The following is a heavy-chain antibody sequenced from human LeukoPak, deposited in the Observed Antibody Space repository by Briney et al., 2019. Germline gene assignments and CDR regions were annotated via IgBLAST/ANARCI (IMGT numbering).Heavy chain of an antibody. V-gene: IGHV4-31*03. CDR1: GGSISIGGYY. D-gene: IGHD4-11*01. CDR2: IYYSGST. CDR3: ARTDYSNYDYYYYYGMDV. Sequence: PSETLSLTCTVSGGSISIGGYYWSWIRQHPGKGLEWIGYIYYSGSTYYNPSLKSRVTISVDTSKNQFSLKLSSVTAADTAVYYCARTDYSNYDYYYYYGMDVWGQGTTVTVSS. J-gene: IGHJ6*02.